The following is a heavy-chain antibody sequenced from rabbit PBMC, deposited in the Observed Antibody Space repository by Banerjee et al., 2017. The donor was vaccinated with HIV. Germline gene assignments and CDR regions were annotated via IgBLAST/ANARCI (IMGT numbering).Heavy chain of an antibody. CDR2: IGPVFGST. CDR3: ARAGYAGYGYRDAFDP. D-gene: IGHD7-1*01. V-gene: IGHV1S7*01. CDR1: GFVFSSYY. J-gene: IGHJ2*01. Sequence: QLKESGGGLVQPGGSLKLSCKASGFVFSSYYMGWVRQAPGEGLEWIGYIGPVFGSTYYASWVNGRFSISRENTQNTVSLQLNSLTAADTATYFCARAGYAGYGYRDAFDPWGPGTLVTVS.